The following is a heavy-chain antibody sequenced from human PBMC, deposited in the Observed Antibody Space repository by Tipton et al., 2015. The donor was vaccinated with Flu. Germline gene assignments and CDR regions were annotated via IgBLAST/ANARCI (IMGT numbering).Heavy chain of an antibody. CDR1: GGSISSYY. CDR3: TRQLEAATRSSS. CDR2: IYYSGST. D-gene: IGHD1-1*01. Sequence: TLSLTCTVSGGSISSYYWSWIRQPPGKGLEWIGHIYYSGSTNYSPSLKSRVTISVDTFKNQFSLKLSSVTAADTAVYYCTRQLEAATRSSSWGQGTLVTVSS. J-gene: IGHJ4*02. V-gene: IGHV4-59*07.